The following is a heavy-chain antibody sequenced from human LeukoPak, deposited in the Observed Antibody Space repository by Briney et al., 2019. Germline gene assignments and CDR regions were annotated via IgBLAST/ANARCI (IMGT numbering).Heavy chain of an antibody. CDR2: INHSGST. CDR3: ARLRSGSSGYYSLDV. D-gene: IGHD3-22*01. Sequence: PSETLSLTCAVYGGSFSGYYWSWIRQPPGTGLEWIGEINHSGSTNYNPSLKSRVTISVDTSTNQFSLKLSSVTAADTAVYHCARLRSGSSGYYSLDVWGQGTTVTVSS. J-gene: IGHJ6*02. V-gene: IGHV4-34*01. CDR1: GGSFSGYY.